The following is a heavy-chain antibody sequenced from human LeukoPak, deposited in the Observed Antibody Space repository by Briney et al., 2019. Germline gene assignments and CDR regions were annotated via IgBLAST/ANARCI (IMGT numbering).Heavy chain of an antibody. CDR2: ISGSGGST. D-gene: IGHD6-19*01. CDR3: AKDPRYSSGWPGHNWFDP. CDR1: GFTFSSYA. Sequence: GGSLRLSCAASGFTFSSYAMSWVRQAPGKGLEWVSAISGSGGSTYYADSVKGRFTISRDNSKNTLYLQMNSLRAEDTAVYYCAKDPRYSSGWPGHNWFDPWGQGTLVTVSS. J-gene: IGHJ5*02. V-gene: IGHV3-23*01.